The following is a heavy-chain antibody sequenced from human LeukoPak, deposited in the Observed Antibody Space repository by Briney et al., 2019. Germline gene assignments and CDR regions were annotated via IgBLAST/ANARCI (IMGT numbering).Heavy chain of an antibody. V-gene: IGHV4-4*07. J-gene: IGHJ5*02. Sequence: PSETLSLTCTVSGGSISSYYWSWIRQPAGKGLEWIGRIYTSGSTNYNPSLKSRVTMSVDTSKNQFSLKLSSVTAADTAVYYCARGPVTRATHNWFDPWGQGTLVTVSS. CDR3: ARGPVTRATHNWFDP. D-gene: IGHD4-17*01. CDR2: IYTSGST. CDR1: GGSISSYY.